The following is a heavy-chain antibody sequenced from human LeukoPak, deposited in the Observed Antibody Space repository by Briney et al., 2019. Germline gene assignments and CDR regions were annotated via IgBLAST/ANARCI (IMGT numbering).Heavy chain of an antibody. CDR3: ASLDSSGYYSIIDY. V-gene: IGHV3-21*01. CDR1: GFTFSSYS. D-gene: IGHD3-22*01. J-gene: IGHJ4*02. CDR2: ISSSSSYI. Sequence: GSLRLSCAASGFTFSSYSMNWVRQAPGKGLEWVSSISSSSSYIYYADSVKGRFTISRDNAKNSLYLQMNSLRAEDTAVYYCASLDSSGYYSIIDYWGQGTLVTVSS.